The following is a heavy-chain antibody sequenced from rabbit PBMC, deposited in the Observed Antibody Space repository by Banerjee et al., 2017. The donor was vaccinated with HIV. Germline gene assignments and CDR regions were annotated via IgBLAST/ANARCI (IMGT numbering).Heavy chain of an antibody. Sequence: EESGGDLVKPGASLTLTCTGSGIDFSSYGISWVRQAPGKGLEWIAYIYPDYGSTDYASWVNGRFTISLDNAQNTVFLQMTSLTAADTATYFCASGTYGYAGYAYEPFNLWGPGTLVTVS. V-gene: IGHV1S47*01. CDR3: ASGTYGYAGYAYEPFNL. D-gene: IGHD6-1*01. CDR2: IYPDYGST. CDR1: GIDFSSYG. J-gene: IGHJ4*01.